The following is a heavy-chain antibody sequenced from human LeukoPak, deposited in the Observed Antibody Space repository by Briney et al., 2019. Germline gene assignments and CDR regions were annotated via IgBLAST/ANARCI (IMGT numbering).Heavy chain of an antibody. J-gene: IGHJ4*02. Sequence: ASVKVSCKASGYTFTGYYMHWVRQAPGQGLEWMGWINPNSGGTNYAQKFQGRVTMTRDTSISTAYMELSRLGSDDTAVYYCARDVRYDYVWGSYRFFDYWGQGTLVTVSS. CDR2: INPNSGGT. CDR3: ARDVRYDYVWGSYRFFDY. D-gene: IGHD3-16*02. CDR1: GYTFTGYY. V-gene: IGHV1-2*02.